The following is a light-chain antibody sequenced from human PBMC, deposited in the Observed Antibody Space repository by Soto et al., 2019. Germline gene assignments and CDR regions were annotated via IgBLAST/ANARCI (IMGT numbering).Light chain of an antibody. CDR2: EVS. J-gene: IGLJ1*01. V-gene: IGLV2-14*01. CDR1: SSDVGTYNY. Sequence: QSVLTQPASVSGSPGHAITISCTGTSSDVGTYNYVSWYQHHPGKAPKLIIYEVSNRPSGVSNRFSGSKSGSTASLTISGLQAEEEADYHCSSYTRDTDLVFGTGTKVTVL. CDR3: SSYTRDTDLV.